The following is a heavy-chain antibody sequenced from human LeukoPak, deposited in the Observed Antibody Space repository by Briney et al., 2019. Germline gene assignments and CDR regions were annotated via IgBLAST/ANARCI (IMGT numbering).Heavy chain of an antibody. D-gene: IGHD1-7*01. Sequence: GGSLRLSCAASGFTFSSYAMSWVRQAPGKGLEWVSAISGSGGSTYYADSVKGRFTISRDNSKNTLYLQMNSLRAEDTAVYYCAKDLGGWNYVLYDFDYWGQGTLVTVSP. CDR2: ISGSGGST. V-gene: IGHV3-23*01. J-gene: IGHJ4*02. CDR3: AKDLGGWNYVLYDFDY. CDR1: GFTFSSYA.